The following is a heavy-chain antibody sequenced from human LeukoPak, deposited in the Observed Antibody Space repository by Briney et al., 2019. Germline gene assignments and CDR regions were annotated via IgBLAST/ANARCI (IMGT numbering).Heavy chain of an antibody. CDR1: GGSISSDNYY. Sequence: PSETLSLTCTVSGGSISSDNYYWNWIRQPAGKGLEWIGRIYTGGSTNYNPSLKSRVTISADTSKNEFSLRLTSVTAADTAVYYCASIRRGEFLPGSNWGQEALITVSS. J-gene: IGHJ4*02. CDR2: IYTGGST. V-gene: IGHV4-61*02. CDR3: ASIRRGEFLPGSN. D-gene: IGHD3-16*01.